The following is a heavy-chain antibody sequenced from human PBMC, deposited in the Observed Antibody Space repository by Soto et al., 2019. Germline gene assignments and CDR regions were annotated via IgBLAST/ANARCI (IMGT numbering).Heavy chain of an antibody. Sequence: SETLSLTCSVSDASVSKYYWSWIRQPPGKGLEWIGYIPHTGYTSYNPSLESRLTISMDKSKNQLSLNLNSVTTADTAVYYCARGQLLFAYWRQGTPVTVSS. J-gene: IGHJ4*02. CDR2: IPHTGYT. CDR3: ARGQLLFAY. CDR1: DASVSKYY. V-gene: IGHV4-59*02. D-gene: IGHD3-10*02.